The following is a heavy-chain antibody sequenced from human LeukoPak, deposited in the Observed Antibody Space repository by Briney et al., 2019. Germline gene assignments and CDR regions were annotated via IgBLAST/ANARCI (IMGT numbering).Heavy chain of an antibody. CDR1: GGSISSSSYY. D-gene: IGHD5-24*01. V-gene: IGHV4-39*01. J-gene: IGHJ5*02. CDR3: ARPVEMASWFDP. CDR2: IYYSGST. Sequence: PSETLSLTCTVSGGSISSSSYYWGWIRQPPGKGLEWIGSIYYSGSTYYNPSLKSRVTISVDTSKNQFSLKLSSVTAADTAVYYCARPVEMASWFDPWGQGTLVTVSS.